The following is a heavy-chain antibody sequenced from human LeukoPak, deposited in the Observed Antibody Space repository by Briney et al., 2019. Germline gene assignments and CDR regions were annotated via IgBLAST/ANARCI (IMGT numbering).Heavy chain of an antibody. CDR2: ISAYNGNT. CDR3: ARDIVVVPAAIPEWFDP. D-gene: IGHD2-2*02. CDR1: GYTFTSYG. V-gene: IGHV1-18*01. J-gene: IGHJ5*02. Sequence: ASVKVSCKASGYTFTSYGISWVRQAPGQGLEWMGWISAYNGNTNYAQKLQGRVTMTTDTSTSTAYMELRSLRSDDTAVYYCARDIVVVPAAIPEWFDPWGQGTLVTVSS.